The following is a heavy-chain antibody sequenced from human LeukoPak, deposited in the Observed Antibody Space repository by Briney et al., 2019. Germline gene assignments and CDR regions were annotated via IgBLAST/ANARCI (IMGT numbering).Heavy chain of an antibody. J-gene: IGHJ6*03. CDR2: ISGSGGNT. CDR1: GVTFSSYA. Sequence: GGSLRLSCAASGVTFSSYAMNWVRQAPGKGLEWVSAISGSGGNTYYADSVKGRFTISRDNSKNTLYLQMNSLRAEDTAVYYCAKDDGGSYYIYYYYMDVWGKGTTVTISS. D-gene: IGHD1-26*01. V-gene: IGHV3-23*01. CDR3: AKDDGGSYYIYYYYMDV.